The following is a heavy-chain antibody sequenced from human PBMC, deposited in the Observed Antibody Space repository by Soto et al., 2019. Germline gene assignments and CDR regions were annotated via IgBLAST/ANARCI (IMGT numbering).Heavy chain of an antibody. CDR3: AADRDGVVIISSV. CDR2: IVVGSGNT. J-gene: IGHJ4*02. V-gene: IGHV1-58*01. Sequence: SVKVSCKASGFTFTSSAVQWVRQARGQRLEWIGWIVVGSGNTNYAQKFQERVTITRDMSTSTAYMELSSLRSEDTAVYYCAADRDGVVIISSVWGQGTLVTVSS. CDR1: GFTFTSSA. D-gene: IGHD3-3*01.